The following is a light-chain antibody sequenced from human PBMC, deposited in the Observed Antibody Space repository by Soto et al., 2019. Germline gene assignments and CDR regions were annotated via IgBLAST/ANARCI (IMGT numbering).Light chain of an antibody. V-gene: IGKV1-9*01. CDR2: AAS. CDR1: QGISSY. Sequence: DIQLTQSPSFLSASVGDRVTITCRASQGISSYLAWYQQKPGKAPKLLIYAASTLQSGVPSRFSGSGSGTEFTLTISSLQPGDFATYYCQQLNSYPITFGGGTKVEIK. CDR3: QQLNSYPIT. J-gene: IGKJ4*01.